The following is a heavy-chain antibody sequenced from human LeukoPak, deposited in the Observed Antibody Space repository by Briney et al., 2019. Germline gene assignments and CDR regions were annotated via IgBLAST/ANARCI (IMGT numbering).Heavy chain of an antibody. Sequence: SETLSLTCAVSGGSISSGGYSWSWIRQPPGKGLEWIGYIYHSGSTYYNPSLKSRVTISVDRSKNQFSLKLSSVTAADTAVYYRGGGVVEMDREDASDSWGQGTMVTVSS. CDR1: GGSISSGGYS. J-gene: IGHJ3*02. CDR3: GGGVVEMDREDASDS. V-gene: IGHV4-30-2*01. D-gene: IGHD5-24*01. CDR2: IYHSGST.